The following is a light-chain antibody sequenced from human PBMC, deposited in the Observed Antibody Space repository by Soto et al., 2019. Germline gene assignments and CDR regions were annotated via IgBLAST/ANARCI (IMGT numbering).Light chain of an antibody. CDR2: EVS. J-gene: IGLJ1*01. V-gene: IGLV2-14*01. Sequence: QSVLTQPASVSGSSGQSITISCSGTNSDIGSYNYVSWYLQHPGKAPKLIVFEVSNRPSGISDRFSGSKSGNTAYLTISGLQTEDDAVYYCNSFTSSNTLPYVLGTGTKVTVL. CDR3: NSFTSSNTLPYV. CDR1: NSDIGSYNY.